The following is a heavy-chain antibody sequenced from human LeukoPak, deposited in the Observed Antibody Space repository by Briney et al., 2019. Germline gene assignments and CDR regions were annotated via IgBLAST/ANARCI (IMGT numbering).Heavy chain of an antibody. CDR1: GFTFSSYS. CDR2: ISSSSSYI. V-gene: IGHV3-21*01. CDR3: ARDLYGSGSYYLGY. Sequence: GGSLRLSCAASGFTFSSYSMNWVRQAPGKGLEWVSSISSSSSYIYYADSVKGRFTISRDNARNSLYLQMNSLRAEDTAVYYCARDLYGSGSYYLGYWGQGTLVTVSS. J-gene: IGHJ4*02. D-gene: IGHD3-10*01.